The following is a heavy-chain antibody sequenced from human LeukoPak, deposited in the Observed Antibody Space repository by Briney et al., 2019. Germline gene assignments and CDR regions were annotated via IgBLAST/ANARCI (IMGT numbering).Heavy chain of an antibody. J-gene: IGHJ4*02. CDR3: ARARGVSPWDY. V-gene: IGHV4-30-2*01. CDR1: GGSISSGGYS. D-gene: IGHD3-10*01. Sequence: PSQTLSLTCAVSGGSISSGGYSWSWIRQPPGQGLEWIGCIYHSGSTYYNPSLKSRVTISVDRSKNQFSLKLSSVTAADTAVYYCARARGVSPWDYWGQGTLVTVSS. CDR2: IYHSGST.